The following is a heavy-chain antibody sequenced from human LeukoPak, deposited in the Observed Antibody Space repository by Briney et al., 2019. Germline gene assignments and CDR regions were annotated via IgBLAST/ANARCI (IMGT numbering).Heavy chain of an antibody. J-gene: IGHJ5*02. CDR2: NDGGDT. Sequence: GGSLRLSCTASGFTFINYWIHWVRQPPGKGLVWVSRNDGGDTIYADSVRGRFTISRDNAKNTLNLQMNSLRAEDTAVYYCARDLGQYYDTSDNWFDPWGQGTLVTVSS. CDR1: GFTFINYW. D-gene: IGHD3-22*01. V-gene: IGHV3-74*01. CDR3: ARDLGQYYDTSDNWFDP.